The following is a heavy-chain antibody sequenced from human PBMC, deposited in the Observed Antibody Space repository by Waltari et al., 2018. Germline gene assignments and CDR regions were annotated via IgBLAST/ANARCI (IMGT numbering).Heavy chain of an antibody. CDR2: ISSSSSTI. Sequence: EVQLVESGGGLVQPGGSLRLSCAASGFTFSSYSMNWVRQAPGKGLEWVSYISSSSSTIYYAESVKGRFTIYRDNAKNSLYLQMNRLGAEDTAVYYCARDLSSGWLDYYYGMDVWGQGTTVTVSS. CDR3: ARDLSSGWLDYYYGMDV. CDR1: GFTFSSYS. V-gene: IGHV3-48*01. J-gene: IGHJ6*02. D-gene: IGHD6-19*01.